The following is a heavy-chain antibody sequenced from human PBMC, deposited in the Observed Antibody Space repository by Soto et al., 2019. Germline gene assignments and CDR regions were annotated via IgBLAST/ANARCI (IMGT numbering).Heavy chain of an antibody. CDR1: GFTFSSYA. J-gene: IGHJ4*02. V-gene: IGHV3-23*01. D-gene: IGHD7-27*01. CDR3: AKDRAEWGSYDY. CDR2: ISGSGGST. Sequence: EVQMLESGGGLVQPGESLRLSCAASGFTFSSYAMSWVRQAPGKGRKWVSTISGSGGSTYYAESVKGRFTISRDNSKNTLYLQMNSLRAEDTAVYYCAKDRAEWGSYDYWGQGGLVTVSS.